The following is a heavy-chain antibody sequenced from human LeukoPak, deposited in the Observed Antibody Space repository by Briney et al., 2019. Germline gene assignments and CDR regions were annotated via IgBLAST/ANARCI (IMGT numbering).Heavy chain of an antibody. J-gene: IGHJ4*02. CDR3: ARGSAYYYDSSGYSPDFDY. Sequence: SVTVSCKASGGTFSSYAISWVRQAPGQGLEWMGGIIPIFGTASYAQKFQGRVTITADESTSTAYMELSSLRSEDTAVYYCARGSAYYYDSSGYSPDFDYWGQGTLVTVSS. CDR2: IIPIFGTA. D-gene: IGHD3-22*01. V-gene: IGHV1-69*01. CDR1: GGTFSSYA.